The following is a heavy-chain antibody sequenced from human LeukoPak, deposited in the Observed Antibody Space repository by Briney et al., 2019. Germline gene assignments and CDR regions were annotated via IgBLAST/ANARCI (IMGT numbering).Heavy chain of an antibody. J-gene: IGHJ4*02. CDR3: ASATEHYYDSSGYYPSYFDY. CDR1: GYTFTGYY. CDR2: INPNSGGT. D-gene: IGHD3-22*01. V-gene: IGHV1-2*02. Sequence: GASVKVSCKASGYTFTGYYMHWVRQAPGQGLEWMGWINPNSGGTNYAQKFQGRVIMTRDTSISTAYMELSRLRSDDTAVYYCASATEHYYDSSGYYPSYFDYWGQGTLVTVSS.